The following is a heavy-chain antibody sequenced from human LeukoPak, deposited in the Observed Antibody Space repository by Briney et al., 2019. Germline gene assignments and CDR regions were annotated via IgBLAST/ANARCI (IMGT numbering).Heavy chain of an antibody. CDR3: ARDRRATYYYDSSFDY. Sequence: GGSLRLSCAASGFTFSSYAMHWVRQAPGKGLEWVAVISYDGSNKYYADSVKGRFTISRDNSKNTLYLQMNSLRAEDTAAYYCARDRRATYYYDSSFDYWGQGTLVTVSS. CDR1: GFTFSSYA. D-gene: IGHD3-22*01. V-gene: IGHV3-30-3*01. J-gene: IGHJ4*02. CDR2: ISYDGSNK.